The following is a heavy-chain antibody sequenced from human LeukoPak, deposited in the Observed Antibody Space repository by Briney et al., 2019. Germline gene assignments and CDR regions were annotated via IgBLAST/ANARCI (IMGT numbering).Heavy chain of an antibody. Sequence: SETLSLTCSVSGGFNTHYYWSWIRQPLGKGLEWIGYFYHSGSTNYNPSLKSRVTISVDTSKSHFSLKLSSVTAADTAVYYCARGQWLPVFDFWGQGTLVTVSS. CDR3: ARGQWLPVFDF. D-gene: IGHD3-22*01. CDR2: FYHSGST. V-gene: IGHV4-59*01. CDR1: GGFNTHYY. J-gene: IGHJ4*02.